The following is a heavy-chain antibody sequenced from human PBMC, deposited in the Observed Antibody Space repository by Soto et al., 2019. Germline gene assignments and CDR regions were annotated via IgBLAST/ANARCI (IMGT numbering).Heavy chain of an antibody. CDR1: GYTFTSYG. CDR3: ARLGIGLSENWFDP. Sequence: ASVKVSCKASGYTFTSYGISWVRQALGQGLEWMGWISAYNGNTNYAQKLQGRVTMTTDTSTSTAYMELRSLRSDDTAVYYCARLGIGLSENWFDPWGQGTLVTVSS. J-gene: IGHJ5*02. D-gene: IGHD3-16*01. CDR2: ISAYNGNT. V-gene: IGHV1-18*01.